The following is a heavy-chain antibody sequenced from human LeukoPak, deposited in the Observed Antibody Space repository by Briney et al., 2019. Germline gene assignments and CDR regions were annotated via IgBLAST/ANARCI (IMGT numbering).Heavy chain of an antibody. CDR2: ISYDGSNK. CDR3: ARDRVGATLAFDI. Sequence: PGGSLRLSCAASGFTFSSYAMHWVRQAPGKGLEWVAAISYDGSNKYSADSVKGRFTISRDNSKNTLYLQMNSLRAEDTAVYYCARDRVGATLAFDIWGQGTMVTVSS. CDR1: GFTFSSYA. D-gene: IGHD1-26*01. J-gene: IGHJ3*02. V-gene: IGHV3-30*04.